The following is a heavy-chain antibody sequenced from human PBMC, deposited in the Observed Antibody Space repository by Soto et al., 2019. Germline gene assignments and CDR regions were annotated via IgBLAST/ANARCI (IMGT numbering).Heavy chain of an antibody. Sequence: QVQLVESGGGVVQPGRSLRLSCAASGFTFSSYGMHWVRQAPGKGLEWVAVIWYDGSNKYYADSVKGRFTISRDNSKNTLYLQMNSLRAEDTAVYYCARGERGVLMPRYFDYWGQGTLVTVSS. V-gene: IGHV3-33*01. J-gene: IGHJ4*02. D-gene: IGHD1-1*01. CDR3: ARGERGVLMPRYFDY. CDR2: IWYDGSNK. CDR1: GFTFSSYG.